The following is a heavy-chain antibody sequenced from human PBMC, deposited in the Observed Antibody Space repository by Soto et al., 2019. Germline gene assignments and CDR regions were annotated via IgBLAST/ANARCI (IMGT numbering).Heavy chain of an antibody. J-gene: IGHJ5*02. CDR1: GGSISSSSSY. D-gene: IGHD6-19*01. CDR2: IYYSGST. V-gene: IGHV4-39*01. Sequence: KPSETLSLTCTVSGGSISSSSSYWGWIRQPPGKGLEWIGNIYYSGSTYFNPSLKSRVTISVDTSKNQFSLKLSSVTAADTAVYYCARPRHEGLQGRLVYSWFDPWGQGTLVTVSS. CDR3: ARPRHEGLQGRLVYSWFDP.